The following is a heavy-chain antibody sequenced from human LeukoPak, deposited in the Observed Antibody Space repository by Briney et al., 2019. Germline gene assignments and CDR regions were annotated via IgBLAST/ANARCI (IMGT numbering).Heavy chain of an antibody. V-gene: IGHV3-30*04. J-gene: IGHJ6*04. CDR2: RSYDGANK. CDR1: GFTFSSYA. CDR3: ARDQAVSGSNYYYGVDV. D-gene: IGHD6-19*01. Sequence: GGSLRLSCAASGFTFSSYAMHWVRQAPGKGLEWVAVRSYDGANKHYADSVKGRFTISRDNFKNTLYLEMNSLRAEDTAVYYCARDQAVSGSNYYYGVDVWGEGTTVTVSS.